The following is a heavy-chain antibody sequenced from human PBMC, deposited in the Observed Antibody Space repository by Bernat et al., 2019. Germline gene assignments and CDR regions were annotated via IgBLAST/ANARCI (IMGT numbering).Heavy chain of an antibody. J-gene: IGHJ4*02. CDR2: IKQDGSEK. D-gene: IGHD3-3*01. V-gene: IGHV3-7*03. Sequence: EVQLVESGGGLVQPGGSLRLSCAASGFTFSSYWMSWVRQAPGKGLEWVANIKQDGSEKYYVDSVKGRFTISRDNAKNSLYLQMNSLRAEDTAVYYCARAPTYYDFWSGYNTFFDYWGQGTLVTVSS. CDR1: GFTFSSYW. CDR3: ARAPTYYDFWSGYNTFFDY.